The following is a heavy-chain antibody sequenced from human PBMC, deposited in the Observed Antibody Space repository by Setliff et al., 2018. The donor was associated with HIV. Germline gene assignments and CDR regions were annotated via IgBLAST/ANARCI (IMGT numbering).Heavy chain of an antibody. V-gene: IGHV1-2*02. CDR2: IDPKNGGT. Sequence: ASVKVSCKASGYIFTGYYLHWVRQAPGRGLEWMGWIDPKNGGTNYAQKFQGRVTMTRDTSISTAYMELTRLRYDDTAIYFCASPGRSAAFDVWGQGTMVTVSS. CDR1: GYIFTGYY. J-gene: IGHJ3*01. CDR3: ASPGRSAAFDV.